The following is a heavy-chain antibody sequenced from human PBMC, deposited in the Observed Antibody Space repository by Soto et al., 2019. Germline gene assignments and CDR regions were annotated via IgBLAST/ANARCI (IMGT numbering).Heavy chain of an antibody. CDR2: ISGSSSTI. J-gene: IGHJ4*02. V-gene: IGHV3-48*02. CDR1: GFTFSSYS. Sequence: GGSLRLSCATSGFTFSSYSMNWVRQAPGKGLEWVSYISGSSSTIHYAGSVRGRFTVSRDNAQNSLYLQMNSLRDEDTAMYYCARVGACSGDRCANSFDYWGQGTLVTVSS. D-gene: IGHD2-15*01. CDR3: ARVGACSGDRCANSFDY.